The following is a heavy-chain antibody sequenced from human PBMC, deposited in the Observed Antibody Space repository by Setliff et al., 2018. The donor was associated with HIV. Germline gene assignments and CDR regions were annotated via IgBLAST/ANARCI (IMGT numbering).Heavy chain of an antibody. CDR2: INHSGST. V-gene: IGHV4-34*01. CDR3: VRRLRYFDPSFDI. J-gene: IGHJ3*02. D-gene: IGHD3-9*01. CDR1: GGSFSGHY. Sequence: PSETLSLTCAVYGGSFSGHYWSWIRQPPGKGLEWNGEINHSGSTNFNPSLRSRVTISLDTSKNQFSLTLSSVTAADTAVYYCVRRLRYFDPSFDIWGQGTLVTVSS.